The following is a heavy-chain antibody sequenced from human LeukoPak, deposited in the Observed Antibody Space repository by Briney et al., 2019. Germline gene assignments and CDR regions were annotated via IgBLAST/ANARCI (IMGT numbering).Heavy chain of an antibody. J-gene: IGHJ4*02. CDR2: IIPIFGTA. V-gene: IGHV1-69*13. D-gene: IGHD5-24*01. CDR1: GGTFSSYA. CDR3: AREGDGYKVGLAY. Sequence: ASVKVSCKASGGTFSSYAISWVRQAPGQGLEWMGGIIPIFGTANYAQKFQGRVTITADESTSTAYMELSSLRSEDTAVYYCAREGDGYKVGLAYWGQGTLVTVSS.